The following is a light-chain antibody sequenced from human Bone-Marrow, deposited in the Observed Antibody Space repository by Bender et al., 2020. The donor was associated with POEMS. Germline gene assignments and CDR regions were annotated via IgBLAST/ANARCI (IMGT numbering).Light chain of an antibody. CDR3: QSADSSCTLVV. CDR1: AFPKQY. CDR2: KDS. Sequence: SYELTQPPSVSVSPGQTARITCSGDAFPKQYAYWYQQKPGQAPVMVTLKDSERPSGIPERFSGSSSGTTVTLTISGVQAEDEADYYCQSADSSCTLVVFGVGTKLTVL. J-gene: IGLJ2*01. V-gene: IGLV3-25*03.